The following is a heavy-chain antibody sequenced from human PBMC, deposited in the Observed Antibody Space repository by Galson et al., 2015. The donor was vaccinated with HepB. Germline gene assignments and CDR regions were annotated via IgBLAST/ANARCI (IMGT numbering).Heavy chain of an antibody. CDR2: ISYDGRNK. J-gene: IGHJ5*02. V-gene: IGHV3-30*04. Sequence: SLRLSCAASGFSFSSYAMHWVRQAPGKGLEWVAIISYDGRNKHYADSVKGRFTISRDNLKNTMYLQMSSLRIEDTAVYYCAREEYSSGWYRAASGNWFDPWGQGTLVTVSS. CDR3: AREEYSSGWYRAASGNWFDP. D-gene: IGHD6-19*01. CDR1: GFSFSSYA.